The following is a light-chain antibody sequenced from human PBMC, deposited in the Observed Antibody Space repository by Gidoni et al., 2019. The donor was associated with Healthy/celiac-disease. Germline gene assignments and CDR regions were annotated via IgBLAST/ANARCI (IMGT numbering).Light chain of an antibody. CDR2: WAS. J-gene: IGKJ3*01. CDR1: QSVLYSSNNKNY. V-gene: IGKV4-1*01. CDR3: QQYYSTPPT. Sequence: DIVMTQSPDSLAVSLGERATINCKSSQSVLYSSNNKNYFAWYQQKPGQPPKLLIYWASTRESGVPDRFSGSGSGTDFTLTISSLQAEDVAVYYCQQYYSTPPTFXPXTKVDIK.